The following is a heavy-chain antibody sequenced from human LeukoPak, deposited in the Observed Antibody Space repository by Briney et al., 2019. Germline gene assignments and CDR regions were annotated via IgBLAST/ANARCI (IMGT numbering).Heavy chain of an antibody. D-gene: IGHD6-6*01. J-gene: IGHJ4*02. CDR1: GVSITKYY. V-gene: IGHV4-59*01. CDR3: ARGATHMYSSSSPFDY. Sequence: SETLSLTCSVSGVSITKYYWTWIRQPPGEGLEWIGYIYYSGSTNYNPSLKSRVTISVDTSKNQFSLKLSSVTAADTAVYYCARGATHMYSSSSPFDYWGQGTLVTVSS. CDR2: IYYSGST.